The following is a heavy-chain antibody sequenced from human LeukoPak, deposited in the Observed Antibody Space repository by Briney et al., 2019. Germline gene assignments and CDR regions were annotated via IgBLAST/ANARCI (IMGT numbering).Heavy chain of an antibody. V-gene: IGHV3-23*01. CDR1: GFTFSSYA. J-gene: IGHJ5*02. CDR2: ISGSGGST. D-gene: IGHD5-18*01. CDR3: AKDLDSRWIQLTNWFDP. Sequence: GGSLRLSCAASGFTFSSYAMSWVRQAPGKGLEWVSAISGSGGSTNYADSVKGRFTISRDNSKNTLYLQMNSLRAEDTAVYYCAKDLDSRWIQLTNWFDPWGQGTLVTVSS.